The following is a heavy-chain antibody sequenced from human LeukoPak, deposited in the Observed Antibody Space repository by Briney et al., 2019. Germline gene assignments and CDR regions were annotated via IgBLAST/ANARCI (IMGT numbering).Heavy chain of an antibody. J-gene: IGHJ4*02. D-gene: IGHD3-22*01. CDR2: IYYSGNT. V-gene: IGHV4-59*12. CDR3: ARAPHFFDTSGSRYYFDY. Sequence: SETLSLTCTVSGGSISSYYWSWIRQPPGKGLEWIGNIYYSGNTYYSPSLMSRVTISVDTSKNQFSLNLSSVTAADTAVYFCARAPHFFDTSGSRYYFDYWGQGALVTVSS. CDR1: GGSISSYY.